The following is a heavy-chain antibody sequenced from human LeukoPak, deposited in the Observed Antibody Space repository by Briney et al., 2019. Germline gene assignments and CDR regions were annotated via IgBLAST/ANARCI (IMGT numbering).Heavy chain of an antibody. J-gene: IGHJ4*02. CDR3: ARHTGYYDILTGYRDLYYFDY. D-gene: IGHD3-9*01. CDR2: IYYSGST. Sequence: SETLSLTCTVSGASISSSSYYWGWIRQPPGKGLEWIGGIYYSGSTYYNSSLKSRVTISVDTSNNQFSLKLSSVTAADTAVYYCARHTGYYDILTGYRDLYYFDYWGQGTLVTVSS. CDR1: GASISSSSYY. V-gene: IGHV4-39*01.